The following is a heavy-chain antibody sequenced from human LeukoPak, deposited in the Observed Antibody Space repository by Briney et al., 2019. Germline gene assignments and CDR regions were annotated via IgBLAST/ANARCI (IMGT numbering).Heavy chain of an antibody. V-gene: IGHV4-34*01. CDR2: INHSGST. CDR1: GASFSNYY. CDR3: ARRRGLSRGLYYFDY. J-gene: IGHJ4*02. D-gene: IGHD3-10*01. Sequence: SETLSLTCAVYGASFSNYYWSWIRQPPGKGLERIGEINHSGSTHYNPSLKSRVTISVDTSKNQFSLNLNSVTAADTAVYYCARRRGLSRGLYYFDYWGQGTLVTVSS.